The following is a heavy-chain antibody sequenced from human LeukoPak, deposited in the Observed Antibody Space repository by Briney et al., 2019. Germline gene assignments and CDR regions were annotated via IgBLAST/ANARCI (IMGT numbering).Heavy chain of an antibody. D-gene: IGHD6-19*01. Sequence: GGSLRLSCAASGFTFDDYGMSWVRQAPGKGLEWVSGINWNGGSTGYADSVKGRFTISRDNAKNSLYLQMNSLRAEDTALYYCARLGIAVAGSYYYYYMDVWGKGTTVTVSS. CDR1: GFTFDDYG. CDR2: INWNGGST. CDR3: ARLGIAVAGSYYYYYMDV. V-gene: IGHV3-20*04. J-gene: IGHJ6*03.